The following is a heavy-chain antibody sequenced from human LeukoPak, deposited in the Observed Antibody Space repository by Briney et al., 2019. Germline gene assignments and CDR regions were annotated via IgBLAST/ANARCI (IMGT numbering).Heavy chain of an antibody. CDR3: ARDWEYRSGGSCYSKDAFDI. D-gene: IGHD2-15*01. CDR2: INPNSGGT. Sequence: GASVKVSCKASGYTFTGYYMHWVRQAPGQGLEWMGWINPNSGGTNYAQKFQGRVTMTRDTSISIAYMELSRLRSDDTAVYYCARDWEYRSGGSCYSKDAFDIWGQGTMVTVSS. V-gene: IGHV1-2*02. CDR1: GYTFTGYY. J-gene: IGHJ3*02.